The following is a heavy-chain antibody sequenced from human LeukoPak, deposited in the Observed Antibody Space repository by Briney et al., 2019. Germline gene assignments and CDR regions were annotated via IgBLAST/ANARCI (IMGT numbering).Heavy chain of an antibody. CDR2: INHSGST. V-gene: IGHV4-34*01. D-gene: IGHD3-10*01. CDR3: AREGPIRRGGRDMDV. Sequence: PSETLSLTCAVYGGSFSGYYWSWIRQPPGKGLEWIGEINHSGSTNYNPSLKSRVTISVDTSKNQFSLKLSSVTAADTAVYYCAREGPIRRGGRDMDVWGKGTTVTVSS. J-gene: IGHJ6*03. CDR1: GGSFSGYY.